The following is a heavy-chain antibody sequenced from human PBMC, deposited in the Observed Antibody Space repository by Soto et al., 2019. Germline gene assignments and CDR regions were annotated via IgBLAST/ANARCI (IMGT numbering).Heavy chain of an antibody. J-gene: IGHJ4*02. V-gene: IGHV4-30-2*01. CDR3: ARGQVVAAQH. CDR2: IYHSGGT. CDR1: GGSISSGGYS. Sequence: QLQLQESGSGLVKPSRTLSLTCAVSGGSISSGGYSWSWIRHPPGKGLEWIGYIYHSGGTYYKPSLKTRVTISVDRSKSQFPLKLSSVTAADTAVYYCARGQVVAAQHWGQGTLVTVSS. D-gene: IGHD2-15*01.